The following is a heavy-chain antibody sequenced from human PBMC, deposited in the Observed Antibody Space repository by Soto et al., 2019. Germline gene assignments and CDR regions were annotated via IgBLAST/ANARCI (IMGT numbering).Heavy chain of an antibody. J-gene: IGHJ4*02. CDR2: IRTKSNGYAT. D-gene: IGHD6-6*01. Sequence: GESLKISCAASGFTFSGSAIHWVRQASGKGLEWVARIRTKSNGYATTYAASVKGRFTISRDDSKNMAYLQMNGLKTEDTAMYYCSSVEYVTSSPIGWGQAPLVTVSS. CDR1: GFTFSGSA. CDR3: SSVEYVTSSPIG. V-gene: IGHV3-73*01.